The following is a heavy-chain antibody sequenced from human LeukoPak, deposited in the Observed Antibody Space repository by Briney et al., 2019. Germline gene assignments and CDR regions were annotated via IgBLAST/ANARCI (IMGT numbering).Heavy chain of an antibody. CDR2: IRQDANVK. D-gene: IGHD3-10*01. J-gene: IGHJ4*02. CDR3: ARWAADSGIYYIAS. Sequence: GGSLRLSCAASGFTFSDYWMTWVRQAPGKGLQWVASIRQDANVKYYVDSVRGRFTISRDNAESSLHLQMNSLRVEDTAVYYCARWAADSGIYYIASWGQGSLVTVSP. CDR1: GFTFSDYW. V-gene: IGHV3-7*01.